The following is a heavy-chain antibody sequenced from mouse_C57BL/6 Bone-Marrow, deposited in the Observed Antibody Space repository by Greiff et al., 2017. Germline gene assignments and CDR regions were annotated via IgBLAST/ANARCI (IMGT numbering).Heavy chain of an antibody. Sequence: VQLKESGAELVRPGTSVKVSCKASGYAFTNYLIEWVKQRPGQGLEWIGVINPGSGGTNYNEKFKGKATLTADKSSSTAYMQLSSLTSEDSAVYFCAVWNAMDYWGQGTSVTVSS. CDR1: GYAFTNYL. CDR3: AVWNAMDY. CDR2: INPGSGGT. D-gene: IGHD2-10*02. J-gene: IGHJ4*01. V-gene: IGHV1-54*01.